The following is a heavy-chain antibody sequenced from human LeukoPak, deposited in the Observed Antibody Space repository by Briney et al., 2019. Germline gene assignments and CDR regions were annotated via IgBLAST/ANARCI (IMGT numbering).Heavy chain of an antibody. D-gene: IGHD6-19*01. CDR3: AREAVAGLDF. CDR1: GGSISSYY. J-gene: IGHJ4*02. V-gene: IGHV4-59*01. Sequence: SETLSLTCTVSGGSISSYYWSWIRQPPGKGLEWIGYIYYSGSTNYNPSLKSRVTISVDTSKNQFSLNLTSVTAADTAVYYCAREAVAGLDFWGQGTLVTVSS. CDR2: IYYSGST.